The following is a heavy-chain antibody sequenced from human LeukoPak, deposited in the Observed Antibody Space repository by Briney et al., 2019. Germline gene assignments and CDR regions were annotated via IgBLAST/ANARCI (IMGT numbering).Heavy chain of an antibody. J-gene: IGHJ6*03. Sequence: GGSLRLSCAASGFTFSSYWMHWVRQAPGKGLVWVSRINSDGSSTSYADSVKGRFTISRENAKNTLYLQMNSLRAEDTAVYYCARDLRIVGATKGGIYYYYYMDVWGKGTTVTVSS. CDR2: INSDGSST. CDR3: ARDLRIVGATKGGIYYYYYMDV. D-gene: IGHD1-26*01. V-gene: IGHV3-74*01. CDR1: GFTFSSYW.